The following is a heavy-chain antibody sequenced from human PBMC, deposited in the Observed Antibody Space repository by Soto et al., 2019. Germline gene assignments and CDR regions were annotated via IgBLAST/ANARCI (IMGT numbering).Heavy chain of an antibody. V-gene: IGHV3-23*01. D-gene: IGHD4-4*01. CDR3: AKCVTTSYYYYGMDV. CDR2: ISGSGGST. J-gene: IGHJ6*02. CDR1: GFSFSDYG. Sequence: GGSLRLSCAASGFSFSDYGMHWVRQAPGKGLEWVSAISGSGGSTYYADSVKGRFTISRDNSKNTLYLQMNSLRAEDTAVYYCAKCVTTSYYYYGMDVWGQGTTVTVSS.